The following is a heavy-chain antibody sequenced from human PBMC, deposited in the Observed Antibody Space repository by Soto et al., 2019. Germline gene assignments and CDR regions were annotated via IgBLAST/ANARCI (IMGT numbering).Heavy chain of an antibody. CDR3: ARSKSVTTADWVFSFDY. Sequence: SETLSLTCTVSGGSVSSGSYYWSWIRQPPGKGLEWIGYIYYSGSTNYNPSLKSRVTISVDTSKNQFSLKLSSVTAADTAVYYCARSKSVTTADWVFSFDYWGKGTLVTVS. V-gene: IGHV4-61*01. J-gene: IGHJ4*02. CDR2: IYYSGST. D-gene: IGHD2-21*02. CDR1: GGSVSSGSYY.